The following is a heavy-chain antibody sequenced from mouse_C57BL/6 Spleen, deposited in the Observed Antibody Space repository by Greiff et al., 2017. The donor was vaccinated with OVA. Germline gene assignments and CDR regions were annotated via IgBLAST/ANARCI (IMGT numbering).Heavy chain of an antibody. V-gene: IGHV6-6*01. CDR1: GFTFSDAW. Sequence: EVQLVESGGGLVQPGGSMKLSCAASGFTFSDAWMDWVRQSPEKGLEWVAEIRNKANNHATYYAESVKGRFTISRDDSKSSVYLQMNSLRAEDTGIYYCTGLRRVYYYAMDYWGQGTSVTVSS. CDR3: TGLRRVYYYAMDY. D-gene: IGHD2-12*01. CDR2: IRNKANNHAT. J-gene: IGHJ4*01.